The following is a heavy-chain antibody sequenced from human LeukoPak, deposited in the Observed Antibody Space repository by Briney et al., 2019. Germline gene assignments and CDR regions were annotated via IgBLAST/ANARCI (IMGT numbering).Heavy chain of an antibody. CDR1: GGSISSYY. D-gene: IGHD2-15*01. J-gene: IGHJ6*02. CDR3: ARDRVGLLPYSPQYYYYGMDV. V-gene: IGHV4-59*01. Sequence: SETLSLTCTVSGGSISSYYWSWIRQPPGKGLEWIGYIYYSGSTNYNPSLKSRVTISVDTSKNQFSLKLSSVTAADTAVYYCARDRVGLLPYSPQYYYYGMDVWGQGTTVTVSS. CDR2: IYYSGST.